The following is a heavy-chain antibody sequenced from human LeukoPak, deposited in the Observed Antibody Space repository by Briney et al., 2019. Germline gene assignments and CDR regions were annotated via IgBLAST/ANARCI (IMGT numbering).Heavy chain of an antibody. CDR2: IFHSGST. V-gene: IGHV4-39*01. J-gene: IGHJ4*02. Sequence: SETLSLTCTVSGDSISSSSYYWGWIRQPPGKGLERIGSIFHSGSTYYNPSLKSRVTISVDTSKNQFSLKLTSVTAADTAVYYCARQTGSGLFILPGGQGTLVTVSS. D-gene: IGHD3/OR15-3a*01. CDR1: GDSISSSSYY. CDR3: ARQTGSGLFILP.